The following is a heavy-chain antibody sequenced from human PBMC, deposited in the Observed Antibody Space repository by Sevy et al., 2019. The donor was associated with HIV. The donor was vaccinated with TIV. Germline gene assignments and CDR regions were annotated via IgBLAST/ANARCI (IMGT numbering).Heavy chain of an antibody. CDR3: ARSGGSYDYGMDV. V-gene: IGHV3-7*01. D-gene: IGHD1-26*01. Sequence: GGSLRLSCAASEFSLSSYWMSWVRQAPGKGLEWVANIKQDGSEKYYVNSVKGRFTISRDNAKNSLYLQMNSLRAEDTAVYYCARSGGSYDYGMDVWGQGTTVTVS. CDR1: EFSLSSYW. CDR2: IKQDGSEK. J-gene: IGHJ6*02.